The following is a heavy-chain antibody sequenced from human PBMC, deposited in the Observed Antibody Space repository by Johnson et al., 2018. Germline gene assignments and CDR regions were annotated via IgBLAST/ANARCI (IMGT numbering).Heavy chain of an antibody. Sequence: QVQLVQSGGGVVQPGRSLRLSCAASGFTFSSYAMHWVRQAPGKGLEWVAVISYDGSNKYYADSVKGRFTISRDNSKNTVTLQMNSLGAEDTAVYYCARDTSGYDHPFQEWGQGTLVSVSS. CDR1: GFTFSSYA. CDR3: ARDTSGYDHPFQE. V-gene: IGHV3-30-3*01. J-gene: IGHJ1*01. CDR2: ISYDGSNK. D-gene: IGHD3-22*01.